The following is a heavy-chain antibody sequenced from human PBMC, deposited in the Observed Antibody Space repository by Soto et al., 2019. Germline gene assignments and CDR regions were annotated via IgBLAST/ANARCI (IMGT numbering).Heavy chain of an antibody. J-gene: IGHJ3*01. CDR3: ARPMSGHDAFDV. Sequence: SETLSLTCTVSGGSISSYYWSWIRQPPGKGLEWIGYIYYSGSTNYNPSLKSRVTISVDTSKNQFSLKLSSVTAADTAVYYCARPMSGHDAFDVWGQGTMVTVSS. CDR1: GGSISSYY. CDR2: IYYSGST. D-gene: IGHD3-22*01. V-gene: IGHV4-59*01.